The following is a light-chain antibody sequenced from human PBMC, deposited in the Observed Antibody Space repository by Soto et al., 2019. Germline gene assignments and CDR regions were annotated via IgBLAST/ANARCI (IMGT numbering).Light chain of an antibody. CDR3: GSYTTSGSVI. J-gene: IGLJ2*01. V-gene: IGLV2-14*03. Sequence: QSALTQPASVSGSPGQSIAISCTGTSSDVGAYDYVSWYQQHPGKAPKVIISDVYNRPSGASNRFSGSKSGNTASLTISGLQAEDEADYYCGSYTTSGSVIFGGGTQLTVL. CDR2: DVY. CDR1: SSDVGAYDY.